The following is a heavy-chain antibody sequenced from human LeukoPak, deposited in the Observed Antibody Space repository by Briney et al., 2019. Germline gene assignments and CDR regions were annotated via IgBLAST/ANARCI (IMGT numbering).Heavy chain of an antibody. CDR3: ATGESAPRNDY. CDR2: IIGDGTGR. Sequence: GGSLRLSCAASGFKFSSHWMHWVRQAPGMGLVWVARIIGDGTGRNYADSIEGRFTISRYNAKNMLYLQMDSLRAEDTGIYYCATGESAPRNDYWGQGTLVTVSS. CDR1: GFKFSSHW. D-gene: IGHD6-25*01. J-gene: IGHJ4*02. V-gene: IGHV3-74*01.